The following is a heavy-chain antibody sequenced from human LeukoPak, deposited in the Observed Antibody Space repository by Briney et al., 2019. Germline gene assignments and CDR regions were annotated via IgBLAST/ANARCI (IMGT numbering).Heavy chain of an antibody. J-gene: IGHJ4*02. CDR2: ISYDESNT. CDR3: ARATYYYDF. CDR1: GFSVSDYW. Sequence: GGSLRLSCAASGFSVSDYWMHWVRQVPGKGLEWVALISYDESNTFYADSVKGRFTISRDNSKNTLYLQMNSLRVEDTAVYYCARATYYYDFWGQGTLVTVSS. V-gene: IGHV3-30*03.